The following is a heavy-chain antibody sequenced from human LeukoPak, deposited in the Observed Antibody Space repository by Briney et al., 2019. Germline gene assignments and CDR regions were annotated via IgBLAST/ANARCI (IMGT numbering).Heavy chain of an antibody. CDR3: ARDNSVGDIAWWFDP. J-gene: IGHJ5*02. Sequence: ASVKVSCKASGYTFTSYYMHWVRQASGQGLEWMGIINPSGGSTSYAQKFQGRVTMTRDMSTTTDYMELSGLRSEDTAVYYCARDNSVGDIAWWFDPWGQGTLVTVSS. V-gene: IGHV1-46*01. CDR1: GYTFTSYY. D-gene: IGHD3-16*02. CDR2: INPSGGST.